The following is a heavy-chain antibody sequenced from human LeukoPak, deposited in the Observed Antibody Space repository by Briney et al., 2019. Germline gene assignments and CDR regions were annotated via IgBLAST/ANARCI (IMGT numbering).Heavy chain of an antibody. J-gene: IGHJ4*02. CDR3: ARDGYYDYVWGSYRYPVDY. CDR2: ISAYNGNT. D-gene: IGHD3-16*02. V-gene: IGHV1-18*01. Sequence: ASVKVSCKASGYTFTSYGISWVRQAPGQGLEWMGWISAYNGNTNYAQKLQGRVTMTTDTSTSTAYTELRSLRSDDTAVYYCARDGYYDYVWGSYRYPVDYWGQGTLVTVSS. CDR1: GYTFTSYG.